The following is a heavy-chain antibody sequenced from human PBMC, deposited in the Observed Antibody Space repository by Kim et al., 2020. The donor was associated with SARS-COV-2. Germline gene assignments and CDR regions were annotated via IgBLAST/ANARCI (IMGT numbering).Heavy chain of an antibody. J-gene: IGHJ6*02. Sequence: KKYYADTVKGLFTISRDDSKNTLYLQMNSLRVEDTAVYYCAILGISGTKGSIDVWGQG. V-gene: IGHV3-33*01. CDR2: KK. D-gene: IGHD1-7*01. CDR3: AILGISGTKGSIDV.